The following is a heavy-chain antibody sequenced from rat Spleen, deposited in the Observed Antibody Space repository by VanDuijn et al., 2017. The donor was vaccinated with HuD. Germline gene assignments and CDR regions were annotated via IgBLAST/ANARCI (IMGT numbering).Heavy chain of an antibody. CDR1: GFTFSNYG. D-gene: IGHD1-5*01. V-gene: IGHV5-29*01. CDR2: ISYDGSST. J-gene: IGHJ2*01. Sequence: EVQLVESGGALVQPGRSMKLSCAASGFTFSNYGMAWVRQAPTKGLEWVASISYDGSSTYYRDSVKGRFTISRDNAKNTLYLQMDSLRSEDTAIYYCASSRYNWLDYWGQGVMVTVSS. CDR3: ASSRYNWLDY.